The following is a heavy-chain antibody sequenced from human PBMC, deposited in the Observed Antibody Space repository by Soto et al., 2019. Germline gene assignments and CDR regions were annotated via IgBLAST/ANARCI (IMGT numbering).Heavy chain of an antibody. V-gene: IGHV1-8*01. CDR3: ALLAHGTHGMDV. J-gene: IGHJ6*02. CDR2: VNPDSGNT. CDR1: GYTFTTFD. Sequence: QVQLVQSGAAVEKPGASVKVSCKASGYTFTTFDINWVRQAPGQGLEWMGWVNPDSGNTGYAQSFQGRVTMAKNTSISTAYMELGSLRSEDTAVYYCALLAHGTHGMDVCGQGTTVTVS. D-gene: IGHD1-1*01.